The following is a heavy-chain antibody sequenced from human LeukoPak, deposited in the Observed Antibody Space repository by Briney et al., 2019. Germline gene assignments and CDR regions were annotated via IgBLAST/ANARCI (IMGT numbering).Heavy chain of an antibody. Sequence: PGGSLRLSCAASGFTFSDYYMSWIRQAPGEGLEWVSYISSSGSTIYYADSVKGRFTISRDNAKNSLYLQMNSLRAEDTAVYYCARDRRGNYYDSSGYYYDTDYWGQGTLVTVSS. V-gene: IGHV3-11*01. CDR3: ARDRRGNYYDSSGYYYDTDY. D-gene: IGHD3-22*01. CDR2: ISSSGSTI. CDR1: GFTFSDYY. J-gene: IGHJ4*02.